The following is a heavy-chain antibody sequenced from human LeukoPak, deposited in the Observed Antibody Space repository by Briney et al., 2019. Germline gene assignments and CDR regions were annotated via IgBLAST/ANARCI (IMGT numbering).Heavy chain of an antibody. Sequence: ASVKVSCKASGYTFTSYAMHWVRQAPGQRLEWMGWINAGNGNTKYSQKFQGRVTITRDTSASTAYKELSSLRSEDTAVYYCARAHTPTVTTYDYWGQGTLVTVSS. J-gene: IGHJ4*02. V-gene: IGHV1-3*01. CDR1: GYTFTSYA. D-gene: IGHD4-17*01. CDR3: ARAHTPTVTTYDY. CDR2: INAGNGNT.